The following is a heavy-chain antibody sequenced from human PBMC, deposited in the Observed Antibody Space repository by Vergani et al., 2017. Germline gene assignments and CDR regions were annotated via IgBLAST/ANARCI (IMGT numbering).Heavy chain of an antibody. V-gene: IGHV4-30-4*08. D-gene: IGHD5-18*01. J-gene: IGHJ2*01. CDR2: IYYSGST. Sequence: QVQLQESVPGLVKPSQTLSLTCTVSGGSISSGDYYWSWLRQPPGKGLEWIGYIYYSGSTYYNPSLKSRVTISVDTSKNQFSLKLSSVTAADTAVYYCARGKGVVQLWYPSWYFDLWGRGTLVTVSS. CDR3: ARGKGVVQLWYPSWYFDL. CDR1: GGSISSGDYY.